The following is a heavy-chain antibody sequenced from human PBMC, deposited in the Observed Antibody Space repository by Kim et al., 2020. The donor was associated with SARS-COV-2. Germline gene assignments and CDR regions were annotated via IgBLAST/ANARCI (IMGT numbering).Heavy chain of an antibody. V-gene: IGHV1-69*13. D-gene: IGHD6-6*01. CDR3: ARSPRATSSTYYYYHGMDV. CDR2: IIPIFGTA. J-gene: IGHJ6*02. CDR1: GGTFSSYA. Sequence: SVKVSCKASGGTFSSYAISWVRQAPGQGLEWMGGIIPIFGTANYAQKFQGRVTITADESTSTAYMELSSLRSEDTAVYYCARSPRATSSTYYYYHGMDVWGQGTTVTVSS.